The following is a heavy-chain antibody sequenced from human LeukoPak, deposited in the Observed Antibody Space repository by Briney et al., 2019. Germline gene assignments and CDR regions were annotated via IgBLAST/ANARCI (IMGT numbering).Heavy chain of an antibody. V-gene: IGHV1-2*02. CDR1: GYTFTGYY. CDR2: INPNSGGT. D-gene: IGHD3-22*01. J-gene: IGHJ4*02. CDR3: ARGPAVVVVIKGRFDY. Sequence: ASVKVSCKASGYTFTGYYMHWVRQAPGQGLEWMGWINPNSGGTNYAQKFQGRVTMTRDTSISTAYMELSRLRSDDTAVYYCARGPAVVVVIKGRFDYWGQGTLVTVSS.